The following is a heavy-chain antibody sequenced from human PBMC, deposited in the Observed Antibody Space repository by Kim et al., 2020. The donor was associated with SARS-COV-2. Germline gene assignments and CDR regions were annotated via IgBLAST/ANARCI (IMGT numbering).Heavy chain of an antibody. V-gene: IGHV1-46*01. CDR1: GYTFTSYY. Sequence: ASVKVSCKASGYTFTSYYMHWVRQAPGQGLEWMGIINPSGGSTSYSQKFQGRVTMTRDTSTSTVYMELSSLRSEDTAVYYCARDRYDSSGYGYFQHWGQGTLVTVSS. CDR2: INPSGGST. J-gene: IGHJ1*01. D-gene: IGHD3-22*01. CDR3: ARDRYDSSGYGYFQH.